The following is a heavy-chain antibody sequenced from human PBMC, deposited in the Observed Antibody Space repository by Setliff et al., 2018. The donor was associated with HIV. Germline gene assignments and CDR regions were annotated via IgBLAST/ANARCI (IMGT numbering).Heavy chain of an antibody. CDR2: ISGSGGST. CDR3: TRVGYDYYDSGAYYTDAFDI. D-gene: IGHD3-22*01. CDR1: GFTFSNYY. J-gene: IGHJ3*02. Sequence: PGGSLRLSCAASGFTFSNYYMSWIRQAPGKGPEWLSYISGSGGSTYYADSVKGRFTISRDNSKNTLYLQLNSLKTEDTAVYYCTRVGYDYYDSGAYYTDAFDIWGQGTMVTVSS. V-gene: IGHV3-11*01.